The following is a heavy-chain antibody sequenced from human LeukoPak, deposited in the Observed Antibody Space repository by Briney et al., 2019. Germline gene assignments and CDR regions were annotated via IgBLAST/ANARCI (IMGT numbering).Heavy chain of an antibody. D-gene: IGHD1-14*01. V-gene: IGHV3-74*01. CDR1: GFTLNSYW. Sequence: GESLRLSCAASGFTLNSYWMHWVRQAPGKGLVWVSRVDFDGSNTNYADSVKGRFTISGDNAKNTLYLQMNSLRGEDTALYYCTRGISGSRYFDYWGQGTLVTVSS. CDR3: TRGISGSRYFDY. CDR2: VDFDGSNT. J-gene: IGHJ4*03.